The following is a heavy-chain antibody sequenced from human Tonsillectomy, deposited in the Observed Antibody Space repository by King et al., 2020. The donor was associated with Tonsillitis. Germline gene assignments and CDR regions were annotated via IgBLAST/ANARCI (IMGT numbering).Heavy chain of an antibody. CDR2: IKTKAQGGAI. Sequence: DVQLVESGGGLVKPGESLRLSCETSGFTFSDAWMSWVRQPPGKGLEWVGRIKTKAQGGAIDYAVPVKGRFTISRDDSKNTLYLQMNNLQPEDTAVYYCTRRSSLGGQGTLVTVSS. D-gene: IGHD2-2*01. V-gene: IGHV3-15*01. J-gene: IGHJ4*02. CDR3: TRRSSL. CDR1: GFTFSDAW.